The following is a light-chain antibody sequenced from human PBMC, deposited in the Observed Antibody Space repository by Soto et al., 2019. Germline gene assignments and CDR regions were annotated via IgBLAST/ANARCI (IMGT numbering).Light chain of an antibody. J-gene: IGKJ4*02. CDR1: QNIRSW. CDR3: QEYNGNSGLT. V-gene: IGKV1-5*03. CDR2: SAS. Sequence: DIQMTQSPSTLSASVGDRVTITCRASQNIRSWLAWYQQKPGKAPELLIYSASGLESGVTSRFSGSGFGTEFTLTISSLQPDDFATYYCQEYNGNSGLTFGGGIKVEIK.